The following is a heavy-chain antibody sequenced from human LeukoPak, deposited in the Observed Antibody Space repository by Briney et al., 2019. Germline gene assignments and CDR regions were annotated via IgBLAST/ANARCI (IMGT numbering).Heavy chain of an antibody. CDR1: GFTFSSYW. J-gene: IGHJ6*02. CDR2: INSDGTTT. V-gene: IGHV3-74*01. Sequence: GGSLRLSCAASGFTFSSYWMHWVRQAPGKGLLWVSRINSDGTTTYYADSVKGRFTISRDNAKNTLYLQVDSLRAEDTAVYYCARGNYYGMDVWGQGTTVTVSS. CDR3: ARGNYYGMDV.